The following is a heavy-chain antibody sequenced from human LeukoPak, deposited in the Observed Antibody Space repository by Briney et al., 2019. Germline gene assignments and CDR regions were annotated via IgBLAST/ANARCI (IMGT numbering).Heavy chain of an antibody. CDR3: AREGTTGTQDFDY. J-gene: IGHJ4*02. CDR2: IYYSGST. V-gene: IGHV4-31*03. Sequence: SQTLSLTCTVSGGSISSGGYYWSWIRQHPGKGLEWIGYIYYSGSTYYNPSLKSRVTVSVDTSKNQFSLKLSSVTAADTAVYYCAREGTTGTQDFDYRGQGTLVTVSS. D-gene: IGHD1-1*01. CDR1: GGSISSGGYY.